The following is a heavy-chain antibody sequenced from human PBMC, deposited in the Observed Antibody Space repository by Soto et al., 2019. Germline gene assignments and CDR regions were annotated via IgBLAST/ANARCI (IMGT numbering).Heavy chain of an antibody. D-gene: IGHD5-18*01. CDR1: GGTFSSYA. V-gene: IGHV1-69*13. Sequence: SVKVSCKGSGGTFSSYAISWVRQAPGQGLEWMGGIIPIFGTANYAQKFQGRVTITADESTSTDYMELSSLRSEDTAVYYCASGEDTAMVYHDYWGQGTLVTVSS. CDR3: ASGEDTAMVYHDY. J-gene: IGHJ4*02. CDR2: IIPIFGTA.